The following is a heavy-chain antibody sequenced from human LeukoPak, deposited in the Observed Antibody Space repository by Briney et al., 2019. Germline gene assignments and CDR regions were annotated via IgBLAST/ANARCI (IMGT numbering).Heavy chain of an antibody. J-gene: IGHJ4*02. CDR1: GYLFTNYW. D-gene: IGHD1-26*01. V-gene: IGHV5-51*01. CDR2: VQPGDFDT. CDR3: AKQGSYGTFDY. Sequence: GESVKISCKGSGYLFTNYWIGWVRQLPGKGLEWMGIVQPGDFDTRYGPSFQGQVTIAVDKSISTAYLQWSSLKVSDNAMYYCAKQGSYGTFDYWGRGTLVTVSS.